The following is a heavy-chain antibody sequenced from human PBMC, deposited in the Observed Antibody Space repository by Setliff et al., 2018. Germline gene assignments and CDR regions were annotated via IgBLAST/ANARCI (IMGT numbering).Heavy chain of an antibody. D-gene: IGHD2-8*02. CDR2: INHSGST. CDR1: GESFSGHY. Sequence: SETLSLTCAVYGESFSGHYWSWIRQPPGKGLEWIGEINHSGSTNYNPSLKSRVTISVDTSKNQFSLKLSSVAAADTAVYYCARLSPYNTGPPFDYWGQGTLVTVSS. J-gene: IGHJ4*02. V-gene: IGHV4-34*01. CDR3: ARLSPYNTGPPFDY.